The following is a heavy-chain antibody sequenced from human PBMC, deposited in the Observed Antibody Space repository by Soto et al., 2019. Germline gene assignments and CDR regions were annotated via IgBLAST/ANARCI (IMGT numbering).Heavy chain of an antibody. Sequence: QVQLQESGPGLVRPSGTLALTCAVSGGSISSGNWWNWARQPPGRGLEWIGEIYHSGATNYNPSLNSRVTISVDKSKNQFSLKLSSVTAAETTVYYCARAVGYCSGGSCHGLDYWGQGTLVTVSS. CDR1: GGSISSGNW. J-gene: IGHJ4*02. CDR2: IYHSGAT. D-gene: IGHD2-15*01. CDR3: ARAVGYCSGGSCHGLDY. V-gene: IGHV4-4*02.